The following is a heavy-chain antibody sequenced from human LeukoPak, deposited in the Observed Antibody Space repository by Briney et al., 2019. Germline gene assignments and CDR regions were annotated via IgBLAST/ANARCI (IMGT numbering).Heavy chain of an antibody. CDR3: TTDRGGWYRGLEY. CDR1: GFTFSNAW. Sequence: PGGSLRLSCAPSGFTFSNAWMSWVRQAPGKGLEWVGRIKSKTDGGTTDYAAPVKGRFTISRDDSKNTLYLQMNSLKTEDTAVYYCTTDRGGWYRGLEYWGQGTLVTVSS. CDR2: IKSKTDGGTT. J-gene: IGHJ4*02. D-gene: IGHD6-19*01. V-gene: IGHV3-15*01.